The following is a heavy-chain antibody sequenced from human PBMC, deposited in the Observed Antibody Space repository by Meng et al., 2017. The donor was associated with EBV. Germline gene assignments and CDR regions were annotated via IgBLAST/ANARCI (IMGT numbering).Heavy chain of an antibody. D-gene: IGHD6-19*01. Sequence: RVQSGAGVEEPGASVKAPCKASGYTFTVYYMHWVRQAPGQGLEWMGRINPNSGGTNYAQKFQGRVTMTRDTSISTAYMELSRLRSDDTAVYYCARVGIAVAGTGDYWGQGTLVTVSS. V-gene: IGHV1-2*06. J-gene: IGHJ4*02. CDR1: GYTFTVYY. CDR3: ARVGIAVAGTGDY. CDR2: INPNSGGT.